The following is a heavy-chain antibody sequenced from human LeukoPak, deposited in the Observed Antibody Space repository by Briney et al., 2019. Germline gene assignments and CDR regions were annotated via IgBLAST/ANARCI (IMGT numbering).Heavy chain of an antibody. V-gene: IGHV4-4*02. D-gene: IGHD1-1*01. CDR3: ARIGNYYFDY. J-gene: IGHJ4*02. CDR2: IYHSGST. CDR1: GGSISSGNW. Sequence: SETLSLTCAVSGGSISSGNWWSWVRQPPGKGLEWIGEIYHSGSTNYNPSLKRRVTISVDKSNTQFSLKSTSVTAADTAVYYCARIGNYYFDYWGQGTLVTVSS.